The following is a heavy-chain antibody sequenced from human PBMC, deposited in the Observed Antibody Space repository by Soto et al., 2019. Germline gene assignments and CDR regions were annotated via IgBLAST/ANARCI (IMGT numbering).Heavy chain of an antibody. CDR1: GFTFSNYA. CDR2: IGGRGGTT. Sequence: GGSLRLSCVASGFTFSNYAMAWVRQAPGKSLEWVSLIGGRGGTTKYADSVKGRFSISRDDSKTTLYLQMDTLEVEDTAIYYCAKPIGGLFFDSWGQGTLVTVSS. CDR3: AKPIGGLFFDS. J-gene: IGHJ4*02. V-gene: IGHV3-23*01.